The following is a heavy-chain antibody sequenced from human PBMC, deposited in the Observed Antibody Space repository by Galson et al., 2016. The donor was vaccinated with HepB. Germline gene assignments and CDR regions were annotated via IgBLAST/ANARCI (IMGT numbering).Heavy chain of an antibody. CDR3: AKDFGGFGDRGSYFPLDC. D-gene: IGHD1-26*01. J-gene: IGHJ2*01. CDR2: ISYDGSNK. CDR1: GFNFSYHG. V-gene: IGHV3-30*18. Sequence: SLRLSCAASGFNFSYHGMHWVRQAPGKGLEWVAFISYDGSNKYYIDSVKGRFTISRDNSKNTRYLQMNSLRAEDTAVFYCAKDFGGFGDRGSYFPLDCGGRDT.